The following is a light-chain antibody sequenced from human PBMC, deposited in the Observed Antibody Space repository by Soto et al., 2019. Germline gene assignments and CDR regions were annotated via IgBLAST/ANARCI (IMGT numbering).Light chain of an antibody. CDR3: QQYSDWPPWT. CDR1: QSVSRY. CDR2: DAA. V-gene: IGKV3-11*01. Sequence: ELVLTQSPGTLSLSPGGSATLSCRASQSVSRYLAWYQQKPGQALRLLIFDAAIRATGIAPRFSGGGSGTEFTLTISSLQSEDFAVYFCQQYSDWPPWTFGQGTKVEVK. J-gene: IGKJ1*01.